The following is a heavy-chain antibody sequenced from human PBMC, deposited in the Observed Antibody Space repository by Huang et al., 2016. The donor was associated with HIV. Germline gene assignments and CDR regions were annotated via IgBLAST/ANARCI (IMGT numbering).Heavy chain of an antibody. V-gene: IGHV1-18*01. CDR2: SSVYNGNT. CDR3: TRDLSGVSSRGFDF. J-gene: IGHJ4*02. Sequence: WGRQAPGQGQAWGGWSSVYNGNTKYVQKLQDRVTMTTETATNTADMEMRSLRSDDTAIYYCTRDLSGVSSRGFDFWGQGTLITVSS. D-gene: IGHD2-2*01.